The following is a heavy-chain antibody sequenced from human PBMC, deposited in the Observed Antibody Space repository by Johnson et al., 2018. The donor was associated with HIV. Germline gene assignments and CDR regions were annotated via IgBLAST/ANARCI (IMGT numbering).Heavy chain of an antibody. D-gene: IGHD3-22*01. CDR1: EFSFSTYA. CDR2: ISDDGTNT. J-gene: IGHJ3*01. CDR3: VRDGKYYDRSGYRVDAFDV. V-gene: IGHV3-30-3*01. Sequence: QVQLVESGGGVVQPGRSLRLSCAASEFSFSTYAMRWVRQAPGKGLEGVAVISDDGTNTDYADAVKGRFTISRDKSKNTLYLQMKSMRAEETAVYYCVRDGKYYDRSGYRVDAFDVWGQGTMVTVSS.